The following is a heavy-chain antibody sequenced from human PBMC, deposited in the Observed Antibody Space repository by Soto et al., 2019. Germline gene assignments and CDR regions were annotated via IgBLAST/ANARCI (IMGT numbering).Heavy chain of an antibody. J-gene: IGHJ5*02. CDR3: VNSLGRSGNYPVKFDP. D-gene: IGHD3-10*01. CDR1: GGSISSSSYY. Sequence: SETLSLTCTVSGGSISSSSYYWGWIRQPPGKGLEWIGNIYYSGSTYYNPSLKSRVTISVDTSKNQFSLKLSSVTAADTAVYYCVNSLGRSGNYPVKFDPWGQGTLVTVSS. CDR2: IYYSGST. V-gene: IGHV4-39*01.